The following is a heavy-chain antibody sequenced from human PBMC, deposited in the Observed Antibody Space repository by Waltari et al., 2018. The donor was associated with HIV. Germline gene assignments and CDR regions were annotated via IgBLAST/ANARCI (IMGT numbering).Heavy chain of an antibody. CDR3: ARNMVTTRQYDY. V-gene: IGHV1-8*02. J-gene: IGHJ4*02. D-gene: IGHD4-17*01. Sequence: QVQLVQSGAEVKKPGASVTVSSQASGYTFTSYDLNGERQATGQGLEWMGWMNPNSGNTGYAQKFQGRVTMTRNTSISTAYMGLSSLISEDTAVYYCARNMVTTRQYDYWGQGSLVTVSS. CDR2: MNPNSGNT. CDR1: GYTFTSYD.